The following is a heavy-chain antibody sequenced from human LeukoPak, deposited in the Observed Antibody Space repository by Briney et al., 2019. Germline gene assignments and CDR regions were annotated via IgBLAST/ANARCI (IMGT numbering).Heavy chain of an antibody. Sequence: GGSLRLSCAASGFTFSSYTMNWVRQAPGKGLEWVSSISSSSSYIYYADSVKGRFTISRDNAKNSLYLQMNSLRAEDTAVYYCARGDSSGYYPYYFDYWGQGTLVTVSS. J-gene: IGHJ4*02. D-gene: IGHD3-22*01. V-gene: IGHV3-21*01. CDR2: ISSSSSYI. CDR1: GFTFSSYT. CDR3: ARGDSSGYYPYYFDY.